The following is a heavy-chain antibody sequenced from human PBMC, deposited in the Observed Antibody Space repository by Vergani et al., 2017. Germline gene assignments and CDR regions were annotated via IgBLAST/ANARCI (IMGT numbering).Heavy chain of an antibody. CDR2: ISSSSSYI. D-gene: IGHD3-10*01. Sequence: EVQLVESGGGLVKPGGSLRLSCAASGFTFSSYSMNWVRQAPGKGLEWVSSISSSSSYIYYADSVKGRFTISRDNAKNSLYLQINSLRAEDTAVYYCARDQGGFGELFYYYYYYMDVWGKGTTVTVSS. V-gene: IGHV3-21*01. CDR1: GFTFSSYS. J-gene: IGHJ6*03. CDR3: ARDQGGFGELFYYYYYYMDV.